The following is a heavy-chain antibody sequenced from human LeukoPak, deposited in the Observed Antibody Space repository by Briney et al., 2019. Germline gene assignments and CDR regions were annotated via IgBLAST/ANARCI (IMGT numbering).Heavy chain of an antibody. CDR1: GFTFSSYG. J-gene: IGHJ6*03. Sequence: GRSLRLSCAASGFTFSSYGMHWVRQAPGKGLEWVAVISYDGSNKYYADSVKGRFTISRDNSKNTLYLQMNSLRAEDTAVYYCARDFAQGYYYMDVWGKGTTVTVSS. CDR2: ISYDGSNK. V-gene: IGHV3-30*03. CDR3: ARDFAQGYYYMDV.